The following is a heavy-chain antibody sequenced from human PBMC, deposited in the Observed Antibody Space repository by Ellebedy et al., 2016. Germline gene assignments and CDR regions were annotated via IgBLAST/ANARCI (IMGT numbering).Heavy chain of an antibody. Sequence: SETLSLTCTVSGGSISSYYWSWIRQPPGKGLEWIGYIYYSGSTNYNPSLKSRVTISVDTSKNQFSLKLSSVTAADTAVYYCARGERDYYDSSGYPDYFDYWGQGTLVTVSS. CDR2: IYYSGST. D-gene: IGHD3-22*01. CDR1: GGSISSYY. CDR3: ARGERDYYDSSGYPDYFDY. J-gene: IGHJ4*02. V-gene: IGHV4-59*08.